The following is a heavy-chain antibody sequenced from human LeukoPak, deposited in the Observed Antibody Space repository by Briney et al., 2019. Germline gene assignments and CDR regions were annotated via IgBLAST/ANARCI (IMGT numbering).Heavy chain of an antibody. D-gene: IGHD2-2*01. V-gene: IGHV1-18*01. Sequence: ASVKVSCKASGYTFTSYGISWVRRAPGQGLEWMGWISAYNGNTNYAQKLQGRVTMTTDTSTSTAYMELRSLRSDDTAVYYCARIWYCSSTSCLSGADYWGQGTLVTVSS. CDR2: ISAYNGNT. CDR1: GYTFTSYG. J-gene: IGHJ4*02. CDR3: ARIWYCSSTSCLSGADY.